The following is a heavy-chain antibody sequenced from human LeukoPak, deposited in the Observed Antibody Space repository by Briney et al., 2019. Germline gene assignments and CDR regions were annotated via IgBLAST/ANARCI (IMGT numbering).Heavy chain of an antibody. Sequence: SETLSLTCTVSGGSFSSSSYYWSWIRQHPGKGLEWIGYIYYSGSAYYNPSLKSRVTISVDTSKNQFSLKLSSVTAADTAVYYCAREPQDYSNYGYYYYGMDVWGQGTTVTVSS. D-gene: IGHD4-11*01. V-gene: IGHV4-31*03. CDR3: AREPQDYSNYGYYYYGMDV. CDR1: GGSFSSSSYY. CDR2: IYYSGSA. J-gene: IGHJ6*02.